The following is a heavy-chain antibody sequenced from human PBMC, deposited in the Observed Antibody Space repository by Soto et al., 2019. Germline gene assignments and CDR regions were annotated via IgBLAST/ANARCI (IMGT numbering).Heavy chain of an antibody. CDR1: GFSLSTSGMC. Sequence: ESGPTLVNPTQTLTLTCTFSGFSLSTSGMCVSWIRQPPGKALEWLALIDWDDDKYYSTSLKTRLTISKDTSKNQVVLTMTNMDPVDTATYYCARIQEVGATRTFDYWGQGTLVTVSS. CDR2: IDWDDDK. J-gene: IGHJ4*02. V-gene: IGHV2-70*01. CDR3: ARIQEVGATRTFDY. D-gene: IGHD1-26*01.